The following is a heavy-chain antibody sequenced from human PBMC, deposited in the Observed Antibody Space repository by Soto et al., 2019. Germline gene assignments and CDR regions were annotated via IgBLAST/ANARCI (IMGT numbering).Heavy chain of an antibody. J-gene: IGHJ3*02. D-gene: IGHD2-15*01. V-gene: IGHV3-21*01. CDR2: ISSSSSYI. CDR3: ARDAERYCSGGSCYNDAFDI. CDR1: GFTFSSYS. Sequence: GGSLRLSCAASGFTFSSYSMNWVRQAPGKGLEWVSSISSSSSYIYYADSGKGRITISRDNAKNSLYLQMNSLRAEDTAVYYCARDAERYCSGGSCYNDAFDIWGQGTMVTVSS.